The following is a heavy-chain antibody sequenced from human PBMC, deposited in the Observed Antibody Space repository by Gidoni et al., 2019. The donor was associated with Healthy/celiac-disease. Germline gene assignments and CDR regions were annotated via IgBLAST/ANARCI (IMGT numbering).Heavy chain of an antibody. CDR2: ISSSSSTI. J-gene: IGHJ6*02. Sequence: EVQLVESGGGLLQPGGSLRVCCPASGFTFSSNRLHWVRQAPGKGLEGVSYISSSSSTIYYADSVKGRFTISRDNAKNSLYLQMNSLRAEDTAVYYCARDLYGPYCSSTSCYRYGMDVWGQGTTVTVSS. D-gene: IGHD2-2*01. CDR1: GFTFSSNR. V-gene: IGHV3-48*01. CDR3: ARDLYGPYCSSTSCYRYGMDV.